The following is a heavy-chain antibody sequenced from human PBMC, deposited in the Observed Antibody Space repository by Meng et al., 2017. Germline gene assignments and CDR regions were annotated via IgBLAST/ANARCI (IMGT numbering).Heavy chain of an antibody. J-gene: IGHJ4*02. CDR3: AREHIVVVTARSRNYFDY. V-gene: IGHV3-30*04. D-gene: IGHD2-21*02. CDR1: GFTFDDYA. CDR2: IWYDGSNK. Sequence: GESLKISCAASGFTFDDYAMHWVRQAPGKGLEWVAVIWYDGSNKYYADSVKGRFTISRDNSKNTLYLQMNSLRAEDTAVYYCAREHIVVVTARSRNYFDYWGQGTLVTVSS.